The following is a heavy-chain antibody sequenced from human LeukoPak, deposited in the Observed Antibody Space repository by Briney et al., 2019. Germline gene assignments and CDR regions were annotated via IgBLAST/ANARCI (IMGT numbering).Heavy chain of an antibody. Sequence: PSETLSLTCAVYGGSFSGYYWSWIRQPPGKGLEWIGEINHSGSTNYNPSLKSRVTISVDTSKNQFSLKLSSVTAADTAVYYCARASAYDSSGSTRFDYWGQGTQVTVSS. J-gene: IGHJ4*02. CDR2: INHSGST. CDR1: GGSFSGYY. CDR3: ARASAYDSSGSTRFDY. V-gene: IGHV4-34*01. D-gene: IGHD3-22*01.